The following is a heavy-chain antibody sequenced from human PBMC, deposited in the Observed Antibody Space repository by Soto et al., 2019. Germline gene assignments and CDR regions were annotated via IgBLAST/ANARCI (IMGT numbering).Heavy chain of an antibody. V-gene: IGHV3-74*01. CDR3: ARADSNAFDI. CDR2: INSDGSS. J-gene: IGHJ3*02. Sequence: PGGSLRLSCAASGFTLSSNWMHWVRQAPGKGLVWVSRINSDGSSIYADSVKGRFTISRDNAKNTLYLQMNSLRAEDTAVYYCARADSNAFDIWGQGTRVTVSS. CDR1: GFTLSSNW.